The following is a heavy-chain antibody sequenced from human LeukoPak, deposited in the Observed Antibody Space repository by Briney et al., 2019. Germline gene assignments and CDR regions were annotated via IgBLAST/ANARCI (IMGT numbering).Heavy chain of an antibody. Sequence: SETLSLTCTVSGGSISSYYWSWIRQPPGKGLEWIGYIYYSGSANYNPSLKRRVTISVDTSKDQFSLKLSSVTAADTAVYYCARGGGFSAYWGQGTLVTVSS. J-gene: IGHJ4*02. CDR3: ARGGGFSAY. CDR1: GGSISSYY. D-gene: IGHD3-16*01. V-gene: IGHV4-59*01. CDR2: IYYSGSA.